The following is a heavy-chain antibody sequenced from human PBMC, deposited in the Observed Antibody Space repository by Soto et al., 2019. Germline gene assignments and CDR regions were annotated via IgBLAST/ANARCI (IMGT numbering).Heavy chain of an antibody. Sequence: PSETLSLTCTVSGGSISSGDYYWSWIRQPPGKGLEWIGYIYYSGNTYYNPSLKSRVTISVDTSKNQFSLKLSSVTAADTAVYYCARDLVVRGYSSSSGPIPFGYYYYYVLAVRGQGTTVIVSS. V-gene: IGHV4-30-4*01. CDR1: GGSISSGDYY. J-gene: IGHJ6*02. CDR3: ARDLVVRGYSSSSGPIPFGYYYYYVLAV. CDR2: IYYSGNT. D-gene: IGHD6-6*01.